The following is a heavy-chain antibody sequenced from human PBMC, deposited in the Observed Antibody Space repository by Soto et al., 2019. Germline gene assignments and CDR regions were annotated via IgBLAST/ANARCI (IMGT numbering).Heavy chain of an antibody. J-gene: IGHJ6*02. CDR2: IRSKAYGGTT. CDR1: GFTFGDYA. Sequence: GGSLRLSCTASGFTFGDYAMSWVRQAPGKGLEWVGFIRSKAYGGTTEYAASVKGRCTISRDDSKSIAYLQMNSLKTEDTAVYYCTRDGGIAEANYKYYYYYSGMDVWGQGTTVTVYS. D-gene: IGHD6-13*01. CDR3: TRDGGIAEANYKYYYYYSGMDV. V-gene: IGHV3-49*04.